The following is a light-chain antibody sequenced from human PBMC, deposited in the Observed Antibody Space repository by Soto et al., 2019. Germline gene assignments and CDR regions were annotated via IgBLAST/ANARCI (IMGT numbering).Light chain of an antibody. J-gene: IGLJ1*01. Sequence: ALTQPASVIGTPGHSTTLPCTGTSGDRARYNDVSWDRQLPCKDSKLMCYQGAKPPSGVSNRFSDSRSADTASLSISGLQAEDEADHYCSSNTDSSNYVFGPGPKVTV. V-gene: IGLV2-14*01. CDR2: QGA. CDR3: SSNTDSSNYV. CDR1: SGDRARYND.